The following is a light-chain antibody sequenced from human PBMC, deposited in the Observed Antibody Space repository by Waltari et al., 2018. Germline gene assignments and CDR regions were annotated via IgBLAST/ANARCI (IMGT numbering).Light chain of an antibody. CDR1: QSLADSDGNTY. CDR2: RSS. V-gene: IGKV2-30*01. Sequence: DVVMTQSPLSLPVTLGQPASISCSSIQSLADSDGNTYLNWFHQRAGQSPRRLIYRSSHRDSGVPERFSGSETGTDITLRISRVEAEDVGGVYYCMQATHWPYTFGQGTKLDIK. CDR3: MQATHWPYT. J-gene: IGKJ2*01.